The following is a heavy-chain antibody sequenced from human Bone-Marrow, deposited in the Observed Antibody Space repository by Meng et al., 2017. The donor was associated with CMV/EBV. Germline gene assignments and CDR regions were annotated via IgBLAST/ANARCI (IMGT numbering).Heavy chain of an antibody. CDR2: ISGSGGST. CDR3: AKKSGFCSGGSCYSYYYYGMAV. D-gene: IGHD2-15*01. V-gene: IGHV3-23*01. J-gene: IGHJ6*01. CDR1: GFTFSSYA. Sequence: GGSLRLSCAASGFTFSSYAMSWVRQAPGKGLEWVSAISGSGGSTYYADSVKGRFTISRDNSKNTLYLQMNSLRAEDTAVYYCAKKSGFCSGGSCYSYYYYGMAVWGQGPTVTGSS.